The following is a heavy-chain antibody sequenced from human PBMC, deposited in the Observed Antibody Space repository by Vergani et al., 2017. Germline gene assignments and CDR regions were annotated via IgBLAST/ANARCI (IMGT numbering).Heavy chain of an antibody. V-gene: IGHV3-15*01. CDR3: SRGGKAGAGPDY. D-gene: IGHD6-13*01. CDR2: INSKTDGGTA. CDR1: GFTFCNAW. J-gene: IGHJ4*02. Sequence: EVQLVESGGGLVKPGGSLRLSCAASGFTFCNAWMRWVRQAPGKGLEWVGRINSKTDGGTADYAAPVKGRLTISREDSKNTLYLQMNSLETEDRAIYYCSRGGKAGAGPDYWGKGTLVTVSS.